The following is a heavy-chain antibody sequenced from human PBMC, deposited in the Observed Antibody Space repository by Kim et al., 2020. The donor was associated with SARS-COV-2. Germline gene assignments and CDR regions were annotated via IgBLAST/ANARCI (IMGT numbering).Heavy chain of an antibody. D-gene: IGHD3-10*01. CDR3: ARLEGSFDY. CDR2: GTA. Sequence: GTANYAQKFQGRVTITADESTSTAYMELSSLRSEDTAVYYCARLEGSFDYWGQGTLVTVSS. J-gene: IGHJ4*02. V-gene: IGHV1-69*01.